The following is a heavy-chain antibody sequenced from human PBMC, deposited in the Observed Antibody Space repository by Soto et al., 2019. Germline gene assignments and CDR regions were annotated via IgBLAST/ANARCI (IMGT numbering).Heavy chain of an antibody. Sequence: SQTLSLTCVISGYSVSSNTAAWNWIRQSPSRGREWLGRTYYRSKWYNDYAVSVKSRISINPDTSKNQFSLQLNSVTPEDTALYYCVRDVGFDFDYWGQGTLVTVSS. CDR3: VRDVGFDFDY. D-gene: IGHD1-26*01. V-gene: IGHV6-1*01. J-gene: IGHJ4*02. CDR2: TYYRSKWYN. CDR1: GYSVSSNTAA.